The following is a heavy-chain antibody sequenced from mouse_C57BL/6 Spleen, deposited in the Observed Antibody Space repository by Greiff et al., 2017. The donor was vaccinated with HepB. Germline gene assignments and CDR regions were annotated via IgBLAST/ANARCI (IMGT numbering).Heavy chain of an antibody. V-gene: IGHV1-52*01. Sequence: VQLQESGAELVRPGSSVKLSCKASGYTFTSYWMHWVKQRPIQGLEWIGNIDPSDSETHYNQKFKDKATLTVDKSSSTAYMQLSSLTSEDSAVYYCARRGTTYWYFDVWGTGTTVTVSS. D-gene: IGHD1-1*01. J-gene: IGHJ1*03. CDR2: IDPSDSET. CDR1: GYTFTSYW. CDR3: ARRGTTYWYFDV.